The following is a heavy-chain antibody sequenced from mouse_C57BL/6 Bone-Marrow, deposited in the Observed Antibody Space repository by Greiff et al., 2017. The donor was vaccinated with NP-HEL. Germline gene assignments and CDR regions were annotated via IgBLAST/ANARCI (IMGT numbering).Heavy chain of an antibody. D-gene: IGHD1-1*01. J-gene: IGHJ2*01. CDR2: IYPGSGST. Sequence: QVQLQQSGAELVKPGASVKMSCKASGYTFTSYWITWVKQRPGQGLEWIGDIYPGSGSTNYNEKFKSKATLTVDTSSSTAYMQLSSLTSEDSAVYYCARYGTTVVAEDYWGQGTTLTVSS. V-gene: IGHV1-55*01. CDR3: ARYGTTVVAEDY. CDR1: GYTFTSYW.